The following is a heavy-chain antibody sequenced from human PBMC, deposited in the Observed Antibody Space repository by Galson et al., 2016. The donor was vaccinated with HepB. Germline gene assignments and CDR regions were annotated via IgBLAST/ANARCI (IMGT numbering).Heavy chain of an antibody. CDR3: ARDTGFSTVTSI. Sequence: SVKVSCKASGYIFTNYGITWVRQAPGQGLEWMGWISSYNGDTHYAPKLQGRVTMTTDTATRTAYMELRSLRSDDTAVYYCARDTGFSTVTSIWAQGTLVTVSS. CDR2: ISSYNGDT. J-gene: IGHJ4*02. CDR1: GYIFTNYG. D-gene: IGHD2-21*02. V-gene: IGHV1-18*01.